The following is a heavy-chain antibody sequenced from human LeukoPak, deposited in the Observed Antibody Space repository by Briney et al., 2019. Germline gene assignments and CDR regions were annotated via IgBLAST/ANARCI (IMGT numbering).Heavy chain of an antibody. V-gene: IGHV4-59*01. CDR2: IYNSGST. Sequence: SETLSLTCAVYGGSFSGYYWSWIRQPPGKGLEWIGYIYNSGSTNYNPSLKSRVTISVDTSKNQLSLKLSSVTAADTAMYYCARAYSSSWLIRFDYWGQGTLVTVSS. CDR3: ARAYSSSWLIRFDY. CDR1: GGSFSGYY. D-gene: IGHD6-13*01. J-gene: IGHJ4*02.